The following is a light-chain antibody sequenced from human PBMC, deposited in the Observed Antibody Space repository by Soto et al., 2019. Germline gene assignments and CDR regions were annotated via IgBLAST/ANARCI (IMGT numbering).Light chain of an antibody. J-gene: IGLJ3*02. CDR1: SSNIGINT. V-gene: IGLV1-44*01. CDR3: AAWDDSLNGPV. Sequence: QPVLTQPPSASGTPGQRVTISCSGSSSNIGINTVNWYQQLPGAAPKLLIYSNNQRPSGVPDRFSGSKSGTSASLAISGLQSEDEADYYCAAWDDSLNGPVFGGGTKVTVL. CDR2: SNN.